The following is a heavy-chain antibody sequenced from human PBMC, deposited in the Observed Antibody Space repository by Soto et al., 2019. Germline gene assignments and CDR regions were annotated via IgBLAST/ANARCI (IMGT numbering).Heavy chain of an antibody. J-gene: IGHJ6*02. V-gene: IGHV1-18*01. CDR2: ISTYNGDT. D-gene: IGHD2-15*01. CDR3: ARAGAAPYYYYGMDV. CDR1: GYTFSTSG. Sequence: QVQLVQSGAEVRKPGASVKVSCKASGYTFSTSGMSWLRQAPGQGLEWMGWISTYNGDTNDAPKFQDRVTMTSDTSTRTVYMELRSLRSDDTAVYYCARAGAAPYYYYGMDVWGQGTRVTVSS.